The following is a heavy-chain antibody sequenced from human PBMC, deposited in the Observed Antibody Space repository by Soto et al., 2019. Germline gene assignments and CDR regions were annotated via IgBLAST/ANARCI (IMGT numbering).Heavy chain of an antibody. D-gene: IGHD5-12*01. Sequence: SQTLSLTCAISGDSVSSNTASWNRIRQSPSRGLGWLGRTYFRSKWYNDYAVSVKSRIIINPDTSNNQFSLQLNSVTPEDTAVYFCAKGDNLGPKTGYAFDPWGQGIMVTVSS. CDR2: TYFRSKWYN. CDR3: AKGDNLGPKTGYAFDP. CDR1: GDSVSSNTAS. J-gene: IGHJ5*02. V-gene: IGHV6-1*01.